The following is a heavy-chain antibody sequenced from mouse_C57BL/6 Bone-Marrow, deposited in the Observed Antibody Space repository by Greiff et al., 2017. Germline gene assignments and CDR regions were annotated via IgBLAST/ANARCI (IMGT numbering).Heavy chain of an antibody. Sequence: QVQLQQPGAELVKPGASVKLSCKASGYTFTSYWMHWVKQRPGQGLEWIGMIHPNSGSTNYNEKFKSKATLTVDKSSSTAYMQLSSLTSEDSAVYYCAREGSGYGFAYWGQGTLVTVSA. V-gene: IGHV1-64*01. CDR1: GYTFTSYW. D-gene: IGHD3-2*02. CDR2: IHPNSGST. CDR3: AREGSGYGFAY. J-gene: IGHJ3*01.